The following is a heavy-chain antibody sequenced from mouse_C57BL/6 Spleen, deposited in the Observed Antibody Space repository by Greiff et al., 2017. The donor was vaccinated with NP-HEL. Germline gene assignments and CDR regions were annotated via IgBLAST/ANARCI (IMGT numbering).Heavy chain of an antibody. D-gene: IGHD2-5*01. J-gene: IGHJ4*01. V-gene: IGHV14-2*01. Sequence: EVQGVESGAELVKPGASVKLSCTASGFNIKDYYMHWVKQRTEQGLEWIGRIDPEDGETKYAPKFQGKATITADTSSNTAYLQLSSLTSEDTAVYYCGAYSNYDYYAMDYWGQGTSVTVSS. CDR2: IDPEDGET. CDR3: GAYSNYDYYAMDY. CDR1: GFNIKDYY.